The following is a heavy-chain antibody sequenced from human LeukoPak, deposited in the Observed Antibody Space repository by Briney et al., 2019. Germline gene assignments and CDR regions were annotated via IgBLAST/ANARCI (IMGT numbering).Heavy chain of an antibody. D-gene: IGHD4-17*01. Sequence: GGSLRLSCAASGFTFSDHYMDWVRQAPGKGLEWVGRTRNKANSYTTEYAASVKGRFTISRDDSKNSLYLQMNSLKTEDTAVYYCASCPTVTKDDGDYYYYGMDVWGQGTTVTVSS. J-gene: IGHJ6*02. CDR2: TRNKANSYTT. CDR1: GFTFSDHY. CDR3: ASCPTVTKDDGDYYYYGMDV. V-gene: IGHV3-72*01.